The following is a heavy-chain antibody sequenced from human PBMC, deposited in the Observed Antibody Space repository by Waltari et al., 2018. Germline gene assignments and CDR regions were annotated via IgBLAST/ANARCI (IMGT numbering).Heavy chain of an antibody. CDR2: TYYRSQWYY. CDR1: GDSCPRTNPA. Sequence: QVQLQQSGPRLVKPSQTPSLPCAISGDSCPRTNPAWNWIRQSPSRGLEWLGRTYYRSQWYYDYAVSVKSRITIKPDTSRNQFSLQLNSVGPEDTAVYYCARELENIFDYWGRGTLVSVSS. CDR3: ARELENIFDY. J-gene: IGHJ4*02. V-gene: IGHV6-1*02.